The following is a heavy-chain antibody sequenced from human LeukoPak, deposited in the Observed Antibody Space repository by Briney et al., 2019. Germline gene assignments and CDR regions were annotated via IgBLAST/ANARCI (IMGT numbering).Heavy chain of an antibody. CDR1: GYTFTSYG. CDR2: ISAYNGNT. J-gene: IGHJ6*03. D-gene: IGHD6-19*01. V-gene: IGHV1-18*01. CDR3: ARGPSGWYGVDYYYYMDV. Sequence: ASVKVSCKASGYTFTSYGISWVRQAPGQGLEWMGWISAYNGNTNYAQKLQGRVTMTTDTSTSTAYMELRSLRSDDTAVYYCARGPSGWYGVDYYYYMDVWGKGTTVTVSS.